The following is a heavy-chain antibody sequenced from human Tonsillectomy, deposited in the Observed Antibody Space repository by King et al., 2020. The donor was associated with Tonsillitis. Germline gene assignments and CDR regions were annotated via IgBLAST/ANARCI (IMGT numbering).Heavy chain of an antibody. Sequence: QLVQSGGALVQPGGSLRLSCAASGFTFSTYSMNWVRQAPGKGLEWVSYISSSSSTKYYADSVKGRFTISRENAKNSLYLQMNSLRDEDTAVYYCATEYGDFPDYWGQGTLFTVSS. CDR2: ISSSSSTK. J-gene: IGHJ4*02. CDR1: GFTFSTYS. V-gene: IGHV3-48*02. CDR3: ATEYGDFPDY. D-gene: IGHD4-17*01.